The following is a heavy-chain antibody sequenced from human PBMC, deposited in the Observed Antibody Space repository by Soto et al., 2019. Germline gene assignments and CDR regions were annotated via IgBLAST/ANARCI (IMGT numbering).Heavy chain of an antibody. D-gene: IGHD3-3*01. Sequence: QVHLVQSGAEVQKPGASVKVSCKASGSTVTNYAVHWVCHAPGQSLEWMGWMNAGSGDTKSSQKFQGRVTITRDTSASTVYMELSRLTSEDTAIYYCARGAYDFWSGYQYFDSWGQGSLVTVSA. CDR3: ARGAYDFWSGYQYFDS. CDR1: GSTVTNYA. J-gene: IGHJ4*02. V-gene: IGHV1-3*01. CDR2: MNAGSGDT.